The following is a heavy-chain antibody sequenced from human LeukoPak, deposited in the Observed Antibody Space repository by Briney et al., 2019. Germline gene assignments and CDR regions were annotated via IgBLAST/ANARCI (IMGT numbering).Heavy chain of an antibody. CDR2: IYSGGST. Sequence: PGGSLRLSCAASGFTVSSNYMSWVRQAPGKGLEWVSVIYSGGSTYYADSVKGRFTISRDNAKNSLFLQMNSLRAEDTAVYYCARDREMATRLHDAFDFWGQGTMVTVSS. V-gene: IGHV3-53*01. CDR1: GFTVSSNY. CDR3: ARDREMATRLHDAFDF. J-gene: IGHJ3*01. D-gene: IGHD5-24*01.